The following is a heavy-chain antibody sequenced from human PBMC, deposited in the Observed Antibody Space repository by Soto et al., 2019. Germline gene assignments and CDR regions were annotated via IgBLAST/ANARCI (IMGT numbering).Heavy chain of an antibody. CDR2: ISAYNGNT. D-gene: IGHD3-10*01. CDR3: SREPPIIMVRGVIRRYYYYYGMDV. Sequence: QVQLVQSGAEVKKPGASVKVSCKASGYTFTSYGISWVRQAPGQGLEWMGCISAYNGNTNYAQRLQGRVTMTTDRSTSTAYMELRSLRSDDTAVYYCSREPPIIMVRGVIRRYYYYYGMDVWGQGTTVTVSS. CDR1: GYTFTSYG. J-gene: IGHJ6*02. V-gene: IGHV1-18*01.